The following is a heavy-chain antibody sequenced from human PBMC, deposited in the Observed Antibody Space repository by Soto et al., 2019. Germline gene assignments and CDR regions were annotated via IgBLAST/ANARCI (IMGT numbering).Heavy chain of an antibody. CDR1: RFTFSDFA. Sequence: DVQLLESGGGLLQPGGSLTLSCAASRFTFSDFAMSWVRQAPGKGLEWVSSIGGGGTDTYYADSVKGRFTISRDNSKNTLYLQMDSLRDEDTAVYYCAKDAVPYNGKWDWFDSWGQGTLVIVSS. J-gene: IGHJ5*01. CDR2: IGGGGTDT. V-gene: IGHV3-23*01. D-gene: IGHD1-20*01. CDR3: AKDAVPYNGKWDWFDS.